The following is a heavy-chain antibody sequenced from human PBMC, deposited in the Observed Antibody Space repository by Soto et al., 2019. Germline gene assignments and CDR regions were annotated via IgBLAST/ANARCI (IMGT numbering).Heavy chain of an antibody. Sequence: GGSLGLSCGGSGFSFDDYTMHWVRQAPGKGPEWVASLSWNSGFSGYADSVKGRFTISRDNAQSSVHLQMNNLRTEDTALYYCAKGRGTIVVTDAYDIWGQGTVVTVSS. CDR3: AKGRGTIVVTDAYDI. CDR1: GFSFDDYT. D-gene: IGHD3-22*01. J-gene: IGHJ3*02. V-gene: IGHV3-9*01. CDR2: LSWNSGFS.